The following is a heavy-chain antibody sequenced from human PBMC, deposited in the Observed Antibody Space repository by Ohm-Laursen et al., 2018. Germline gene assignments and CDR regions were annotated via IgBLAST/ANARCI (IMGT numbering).Heavy chain of an antibody. Sequence: SVKVSCKASGFTFTSSAMQWVRQARGQRLEWIGWIVVGSGNTNYAQKFQERVTITRDMSTSTAYMELSSLRSEDTAVYYCAAEAGIAVAGTVYWGQGTLVTVSS. CDR2: IVVGSGNT. V-gene: IGHV1-58*02. CDR1: GFTFTSSA. CDR3: AAEAGIAVAGTVY. D-gene: IGHD6-19*01. J-gene: IGHJ4*02.